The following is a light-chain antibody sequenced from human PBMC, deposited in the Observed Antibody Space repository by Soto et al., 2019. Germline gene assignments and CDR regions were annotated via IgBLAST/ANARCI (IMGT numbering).Light chain of an antibody. J-gene: IGLJ2*01. CDR1: SSDVGGYNY. CDR2: DVS. V-gene: IGLV2-14*03. Sequence: QSALTQPASVSGSPGQSITISCTGTSSDVGGYNYVSWYQHHPGKAPKLMIYDVSDRPSGVSNRFSGSKSGNTASLTISGLQAEDEADYYCTSYTSTSPHVVFGEGTKLTVL. CDR3: TSYTSTSPHVV.